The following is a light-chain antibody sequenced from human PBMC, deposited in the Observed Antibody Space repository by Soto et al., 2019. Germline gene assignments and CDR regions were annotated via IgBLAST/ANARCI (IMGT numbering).Light chain of an antibody. Sequence: AIRMTQSPSSLSTSSGDRVTITCRASQGISNYLAWYQQKPGKAPKLLIYAASTLQSGVPSRFSGSGSGTEFSLTISSLQPEDFATYYCQQYYSYPITFGQGTRLEIK. V-gene: IGKV1-8*01. CDR2: AAS. CDR1: QGISNY. CDR3: QQYYSYPIT. J-gene: IGKJ5*01.